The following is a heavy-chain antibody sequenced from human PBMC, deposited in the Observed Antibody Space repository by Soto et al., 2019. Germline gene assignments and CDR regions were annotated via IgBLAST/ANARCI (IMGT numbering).Heavy chain of an antibody. J-gene: IGHJ4*02. CDR2: ISGSGDRA. CDR3: TKGYGASRAPFDY. V-gene: IGHV3-23*01. Sequence: GGSLRLSCAASGFTFRSYAMNWVRQAPGKGPEWGSGISGSGDRAYHANSVNGRFTISRDNSKNTLYLQVNSLRAEDTAVYYCTKGYGASRAPFDYWGQGTQVTVSS. CDR1: GFTFRSYA. D-gene: IGHD5-12*01.